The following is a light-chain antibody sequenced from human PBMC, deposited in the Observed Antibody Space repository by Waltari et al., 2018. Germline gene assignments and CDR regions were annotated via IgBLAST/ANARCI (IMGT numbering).Light chain of an antibody. CDR2: EVS. CDR3: CSYAGSSTLWV. CDR1: SSDVGSYNL. J-gene: IGLJ1*01. V-gene: IGLV2-23*02. Sequence: QSALTQPASVSGSPGQSITISCTGTSSDVGSYNLVSWYQQHPGKAPNLMIYEVSKRPSGVSNRFSGSKSGNTASLTISGLQAEDEAGYYCCSYAGSSTLWVFGTGTKVTVL.